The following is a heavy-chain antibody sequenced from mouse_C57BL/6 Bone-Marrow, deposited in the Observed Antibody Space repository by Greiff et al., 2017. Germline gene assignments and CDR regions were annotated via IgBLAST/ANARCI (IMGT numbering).Heavy chain of an antibody. J-gene: IGHJ4*01. CDR3: ARERNYDYDGYYAMDY. D-gene: IGHD2-4*01. V-gene: IGHV1-59*01. CDR2: IDPSDSYT. CDR1: GYTFTSYW. Sequence: VQLQQPGAELVRPGTSVKLSCKASGYTFTSYWMHWVKQRPGQGLEWIGVIDPSDSYTNYNQKFKGKATLTVDTSSSTAYMQLSSLTSEDSAVYYCARERNYDYDGYYAMDYWGQGTSVTVSS.